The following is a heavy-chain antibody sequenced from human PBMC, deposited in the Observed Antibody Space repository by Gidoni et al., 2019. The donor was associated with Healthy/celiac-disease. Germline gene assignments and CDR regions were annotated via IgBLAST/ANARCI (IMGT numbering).Heavy chain of an antibody. V-gene: IGHV1-2*07. Sequence: QVQLVQSGAEVKKPGASVKVSCKASGYTFTGYYIHWVRQAPGQGLEWMGWINPNSGGTNYAHKFQGRVTMTRDTSISTAYMELSRLRSDDTAVYYCARVRGFNGITGTTSYAFDIWGQGTMVTVSS. J-gene: IGHJ3*02. CDR1: GYTFTGYY. CDR2: INPNSGGT. CDR3: ARVRGFNGITGTTSYAFDI. D-gene: IGHD1-7*01.